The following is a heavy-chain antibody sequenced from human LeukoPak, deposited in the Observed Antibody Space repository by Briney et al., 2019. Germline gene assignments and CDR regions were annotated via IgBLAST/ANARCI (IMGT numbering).Heavy chain of an antibody. CDR1: GGSFSGYY. D-gene: IGHD3-22*01. Sequence: KPSETLSLTCAVYGGSFSGYYWSWIRQPPGKGLEWIGEINHSGSTNYNPSLKSRVTISVDTSKNQFSLKLSSVTAADTAVYYCARVHYDHEFDYWGQGTLVTVSS. CDR3: ARVHYDHEFDY. V-gene: IGHV4-34*01. CDR2: INHSGST. J-gene: IGHJ4*02.